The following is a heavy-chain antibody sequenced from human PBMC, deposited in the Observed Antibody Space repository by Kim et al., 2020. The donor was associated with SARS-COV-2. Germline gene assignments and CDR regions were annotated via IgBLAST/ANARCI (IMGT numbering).Heavy chain of an antibody. V-gene: IGHV1-69*13. CDR3: ARDGRMTLARGVISYFDY. CDR2: IIPIFGTV. D-gene: IGHD3-10*01. Sequence: SSVKVSCKASGGTFSSYSITWVRQAPGQGLEWMGGIIPIFGTVNYAQKFQGRVTITADESTTTAYMELSSLRSEDTAFYYCARDGRMTLARGVISYFDYWGQGTLVTGSS. CDR1: GGTFSSYS. J-gene: IGHJ4*02.